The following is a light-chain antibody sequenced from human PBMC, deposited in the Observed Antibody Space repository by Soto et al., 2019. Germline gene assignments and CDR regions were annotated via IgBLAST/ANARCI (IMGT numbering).Light chain of an antibody. CDR1: QSISFW. CDR3: QQYNSVAPYS. CDR2: DAS. V-gene: IGKV1-5*01. J-gene: IGKJ2*03. Sequence: DIQMTQSPSTLSASVGDRVTITCRSSQSISFWLAWDQQKPGKAPKLLIYDASTLYSGVPSRFSGSRSGTECTLTISSLQPDDWASYYCQQYNSVAPYSFGQGTKLEI.